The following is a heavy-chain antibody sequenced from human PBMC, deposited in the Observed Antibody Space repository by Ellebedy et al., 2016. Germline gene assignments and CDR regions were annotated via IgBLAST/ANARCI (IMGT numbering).Heavy chain of an antibody. V-gene: IGHV3-66*02. CDR1: GFTFGDYA. CDR3: AKDLGPFVVVPAASDY. D-gene: IGHD2-2*01. Sequence: GESLKISXTASGFTFGDYAMSWFRQAPGKGLEWVSIIYSGGSTYYADSVKGRFTISRDNSKNTLYLQMNSLRAEDTAVYYCAKDLGPFVVVPAASDYWGQGTLVTVSS. CDR2: IYSGGST. J-gene: IGHJ4*02.